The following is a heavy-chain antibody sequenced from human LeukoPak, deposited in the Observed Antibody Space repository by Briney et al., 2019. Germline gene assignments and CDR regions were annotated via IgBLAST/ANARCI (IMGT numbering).Heavy chain of an antibody. J-gene: IGHJ4*02. CDR2: IIPIFGTA. CDR1: GGTFSSYA. V-gene: IGHV1-69*13. CDR3: ARATPGIAVAGTFDY. Sequence: GASVKVSCKASGGTFSSYAISWVRQAPGQGLEWMGGIIPIFGTANYAQKFQGRVMIAADESTSTAYMELSSLRSEDTAVYYCARATPGIAVAGTFDYWGQGTLVTVSS. D-gene: IGHD6-19*01.